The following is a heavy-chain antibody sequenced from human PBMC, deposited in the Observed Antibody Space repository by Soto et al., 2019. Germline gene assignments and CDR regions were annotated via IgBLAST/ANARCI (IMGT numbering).Heavy chain of an antibody. D-gene: IGHD3-22*01. Sequence: SETLSLTCTVSGGSISSGDYSWNWIRQPPGKGLEWIGYIYYGGSTYYNPSLQSRVTMSVDRSRNQFSLKLNSVTAADTAVYYCARVRREYDNSGPVDYWGQGTLVTVSS. V-gene: IGHV4-30-2*01. CDR2: IYYGGST. J-gene: IGHJ4*02. CDR3: ARVRREYDNSGPVDY. CDR1: GGSISSGDYS.